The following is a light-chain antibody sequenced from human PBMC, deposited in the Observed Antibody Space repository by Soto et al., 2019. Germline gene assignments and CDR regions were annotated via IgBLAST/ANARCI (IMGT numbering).Light chain of an antibody. CDR1: QSISSNY. Sequence: ENVLTQSPGTLSLSPGERATLSCRASQSISSNYLAWYQQRPGQAPRLLIFGASYRATGIPDRFSGSGSGTDFTLSISRLEPEDFAVYYCQQYSSSPPEFTFGPGTRVESK. V-gene: IGKV3-20*01. CDR2: GAS. CDR3: QQYSSSPPEFT. J-gene: IGKJ3*01.